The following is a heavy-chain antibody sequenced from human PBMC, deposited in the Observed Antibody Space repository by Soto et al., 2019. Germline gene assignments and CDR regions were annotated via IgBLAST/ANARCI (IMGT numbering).Heavy chain of an antibody. V-gene: IGHV3-23*04. J-gene: IGHJ1*01. Sequence: EIQLVESGGGLAQPGGSLRRSCVASGLSFSEYGMSWVRQTPQKTLEWVASISGNKMTTFYPDSVKGRFFISRDNSDNTLHLQMNSLRDDDTAIYYCAKRRLNTITSLSDFWGQGVQVTVSS. CDR1: GLSFSEYG. CDR2: ISGNKMTT. CDR3: AKRRLNTITSLSDF. D-gene: IGHD2-2*01.